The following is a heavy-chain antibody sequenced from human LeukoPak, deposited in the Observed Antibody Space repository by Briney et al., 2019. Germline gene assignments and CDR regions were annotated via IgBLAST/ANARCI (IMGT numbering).Heavy chain of an antibody. CDR2: IYYSGST. J-gene: IGHJ4*02. D-gene: IGHD4-17*01. CDR1: GGSISSYY. V-gene: IGHV4-59*08. Sequence: SETLSLTCTVSGGSISSYYWSWIRQPPGKGLEWIGYIYYSGSTNYNPSLKSRVTISVDTSKNQFSLKLSSVTAADTAVYFCARRRRTVITDYFDYWGQGTLVTVSS. CDR3: ARRRRTVITDYFDY.